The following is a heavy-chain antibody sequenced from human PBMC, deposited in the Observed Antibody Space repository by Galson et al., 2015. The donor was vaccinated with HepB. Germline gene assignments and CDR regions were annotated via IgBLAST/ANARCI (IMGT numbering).Heavy chain of an antibody. CDR2: INQDSSGQ. D-gene: IGHD3-22*01. J-gene: IGHJ4*02. CDR3: GKIDNYHSGYYDN. Sequence: SLRLSCATSGFTFTSYWMSWVRQAPGKGLEWVANINQDSSGQYYADSVRGRFTISRDNAKDSLYLQMNNLGAEDTALYYCGKIDNYHSGYYDNWGQGTLVTVSS. CDR1: GFTFTSYW. V-gene: IGHV3-7*01.